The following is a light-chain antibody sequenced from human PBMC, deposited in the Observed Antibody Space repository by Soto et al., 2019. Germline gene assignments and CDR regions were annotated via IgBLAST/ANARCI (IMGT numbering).Light chain of an antibody. CDR2: DVS. CDR1: SIDVGGYNY. Sequence: QSVLTQPRSVSGSPGQSVTISCTGTSIDVGGYNYVSWYQQHPGKAPKVMIYDVSKRPSGVPDRFSGSKSGNTASLTISGLQAEDEADYYCCSYAGSPYVFGTGTKVTVL. CDR3: CSYAGSPYV. V-gene: IGLV2-11*01. J-gene: IGLJ1*01.